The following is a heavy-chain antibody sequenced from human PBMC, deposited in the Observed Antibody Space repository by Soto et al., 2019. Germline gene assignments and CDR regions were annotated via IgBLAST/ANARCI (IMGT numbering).Heavy chain of an antibody. Sequence: QVQLQESGPGLVKPSETLSLTCTVSGGSISSYYWSWIRQPPGKGLEWIGYIYYSGSTNYNPSLKSRVTXXGXTXRNQFSRKLSSVTAAGTAVYYCARGSTGYSSSWYRYWGQGTLVTVSS. J-gene: IGHJ4*02. V-gene: IGHV4-59*08. CDR3: ARGSTGYSSSWYRY. D-gene: IGHD6-13*01. CDR2: IYYSGST. CDR1: GGSISSYY.